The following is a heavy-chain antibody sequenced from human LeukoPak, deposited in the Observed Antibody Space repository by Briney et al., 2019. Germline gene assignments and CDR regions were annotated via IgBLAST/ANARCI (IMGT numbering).Heavy chain of an antibody. CDR3: ARRLGRDGSGSHFDY. V-gene: IGHV5-51*01. CDR1: GYSFTSYW. Sequence: GESLKISCKGSGYSFTSYWIGWVCQMPGKGLEWMGIIYPSDSDTRYSPSFQGQVTISADKSISTAYLQWSSLKASDTAMYYCARRLGRDGSGSHFDYWAREPWSPSPQ. CDR2: IYPSDSDT. J-gene: IGHJ4*02. D-gene: IGHD3-10*01.